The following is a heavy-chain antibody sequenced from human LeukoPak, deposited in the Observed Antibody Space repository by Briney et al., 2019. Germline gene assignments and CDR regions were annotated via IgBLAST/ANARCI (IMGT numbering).Heavy chain of an antibody. V-gene: IGHV3-30*04. CDR2: IAYDGSDK. J-gene: IGHJ6*02. Sequence: GGSLRLSCGASGFTFGSYALHWVRQAPGEGLEWVAVIAYDGSDKYYADSVKGRFTVSRDNSKDTLYLEMNSLRPEDTAVYYCARLLGYCTDGVCRYYYYGMDVWGQGTTVTVS. CDR3: ARLLGYCTDGVCRYYYYGMDV. CDR1: GFTFGSYA. D-gene: IGHD2-8*02.